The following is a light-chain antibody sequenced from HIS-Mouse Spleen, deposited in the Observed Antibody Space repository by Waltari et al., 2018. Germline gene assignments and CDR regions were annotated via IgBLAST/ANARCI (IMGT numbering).Light chain of an antibody. CDR3: CSYAGSSTLV. V-gene: IGLV2-23*01. CDR1: SRDVGSDHL. J-gene: IGLJ2*01. Sequence: QSALTQPASVSGSPGPSITLSCPGTSRDVGSDHLVSGYQQHPGKAPKLMIYEGSKRPSGVSNRFSGSKSGNTASLTISGLQAEDEADYYCCSYAGSSTLVFGGGTKLTVL. CDR2: EGS.